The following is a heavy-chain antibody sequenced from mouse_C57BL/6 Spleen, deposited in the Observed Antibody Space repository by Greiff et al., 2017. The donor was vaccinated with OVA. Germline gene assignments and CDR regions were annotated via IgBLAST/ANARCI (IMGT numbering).Heavy chain of an antibody. Sequence: EVKVEESGGGLVQPGGSMKLSCVASGFTFSNYWMNWVRQSPEKGLEWVAQIRLKSDNYATHYAESVKGRFTISRDDSKSSVYLQMNNLRAEDTGIYYCTGLGRGAWFAYWGQGTLVTVSA. CDR1: GFTFSNYW. D-gene: IGHD4-1*01. V-gene: IGHV6-3*01. J-gene: IGHJ3*01. CDR2: IRLKSDNYAT. CDR3: TGLGRGAWFAY.